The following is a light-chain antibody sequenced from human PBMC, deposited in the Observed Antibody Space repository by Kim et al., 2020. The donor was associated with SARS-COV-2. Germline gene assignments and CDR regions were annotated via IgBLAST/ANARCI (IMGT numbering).Light chain of an antibody. Sequence: MSPGQASSIACSGDRLGDNYASWYQQKPGQSPVVVIFRDNRRPSEIPERFSGSSSGNTATLTISGTQAMDEADYYCQAWDSSIYVFGTGTKVTVL. J-gene: IGLJ1*01. V-gene: IGLV3-1*01. CDR1: RLGDNY. CDR3: QAWDSSIYV. CDR2: RDN.